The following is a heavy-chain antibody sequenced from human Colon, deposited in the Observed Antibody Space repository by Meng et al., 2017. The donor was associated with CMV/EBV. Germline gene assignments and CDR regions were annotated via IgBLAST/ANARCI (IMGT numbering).Heavy chain of an antibody. J-gene: IGHJ5*02. CDR2: ISSSGTYI. D-gene: IGHD2-15*01. Sequence: MNWVRQAPGKGLEWVSFISSSGTYIYYADSVKGRFTISRNNAKNSLSLQMDSLRVEDTAVYYCARGPALYCSGGRCYGGGWFDPWGQGTLVTVSS. V-gene: IGHV3-21*01. CDR3: ARGPALYCSGGRCYGGGWFDP.